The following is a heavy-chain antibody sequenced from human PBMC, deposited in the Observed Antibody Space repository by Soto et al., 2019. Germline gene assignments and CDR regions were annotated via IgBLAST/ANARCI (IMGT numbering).Heavy chain of an antibody. Sequence: QVQLQGSGPGLVKPSETLSLTCTVSGASITNSYWNWIRQPPGKRLEWIGFVHYSGNTQYNPSLKGRVNISKDTSKNQFSLNLNSVTAADTAVYYCATGSDPRKTGYWGQGTLVTVSS. J-gene: IGHJ4*02. CDR1: GASITNSY. V-gene: IGHV4-59*01. CDR2: VHYSGNT. CDR3: ATGSDPRKTGY. D-gene: IGHD3-3*01.